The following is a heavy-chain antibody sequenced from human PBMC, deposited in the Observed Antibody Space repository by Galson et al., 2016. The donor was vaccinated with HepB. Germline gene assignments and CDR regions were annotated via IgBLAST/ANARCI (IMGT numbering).Heavy chain of an antibody. V-gene: IGHV4-59*01. CDR2: IYYSGRT. CDR3: ARDDSGGWYGFHYGMDV. D-gene: IGHD6-19*01. Sequence: TLSLTCTVSGASISGYYLSWIRQPPGKGLEWIGYIYYSGRTNYNPSLKSRVTISVDTSKNQFSLKLSSLTAADTAVYYCARDDSGGWYGFHYGMDVWGQGTTVTVSS. J-gene: IGHJ6*02. CDR1: GASISGYY.